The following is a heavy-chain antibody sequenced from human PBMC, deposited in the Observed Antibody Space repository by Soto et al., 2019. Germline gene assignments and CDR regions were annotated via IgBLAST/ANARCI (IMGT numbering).Heavy chain of an antibody. CDR2: INHSGST. D-gene: IGHD2-15*01. V-gene: IGHV4-34*01. J-gene: IGHJ1*01. Sequence: SETLSLTCAVYGGSFSGYYWSWIRQPPGKGLEWIGEINHSGSTNYNPSLKSRVTISVDTSKNQFSLKLSSVTAADTAVYYCARGLRVYCSGGSCSPVFQHWGQGTLVTVSS. CDR3: ARGLRVYCSGGSCSPVFQH. CDR1: GGSFSGYY.